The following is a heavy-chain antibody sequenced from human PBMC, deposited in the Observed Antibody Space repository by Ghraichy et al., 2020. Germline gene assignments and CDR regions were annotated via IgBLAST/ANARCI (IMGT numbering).Heavy chain of an antibody. CDR1: VGSISTYH. J-gene: IGHJ6*02. Sequence: SQTLSLTCSVSVGSISTYHWTCIRQPPGKGVEWIGYISTTGNTNYNPSLESRVTISMDTSKSQFSLKLSSLTAADTAVYYCARRRRISTRGNGIDVWGQGTTVTVAS. CDR3: ARRRRISTRGNGIDV. D-gene: IGHD1-1*01. CDR2: ISTTGNT. V-gene: IGHV4-4*08.